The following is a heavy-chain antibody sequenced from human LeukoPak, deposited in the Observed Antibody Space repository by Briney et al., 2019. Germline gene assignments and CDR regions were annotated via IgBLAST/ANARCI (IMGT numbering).Heavy chain of an antibody. CDR3: AKSHYDFWSGYSYYYYGMDV. J-gene: IGHJ6*02. CDR1: GFTFSSYA. CDR2: ISGSGGST. Sequence: GGSLRLSCAASGFTFSSYAMSWVRQAPGKGLEWVSAISGSGGSTYYADPVKGRFTISRDNSKNTLYLQMNSLRAEDTAVYYCAKSHYDFWSGYSYYYYGMDVWGQGTTVTVSS. D-gene: IGHD3-3*01. V-gene: IGHV3-23*01.